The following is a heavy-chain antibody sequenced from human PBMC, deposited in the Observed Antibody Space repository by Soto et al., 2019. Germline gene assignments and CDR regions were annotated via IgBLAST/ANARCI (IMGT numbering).Heavy chain of an antibody. Sequence: GGSLRLSCAASGFTFSSYAMSWVRQAPGKGLEWVSAISGSGGSTYYADSVKGRFTISRDNSKNTLYLQMNSLRAEDTAVYYCAKTGGVVVPAAPTFDYWGQGTLVTVSS. CDR2: ISGSGGST. CDR3: AKTGGVVVPAAPTFDY. J-gene: IGHJ4*02. CDR1: GFTFSSYA. V-gene: IGHV3-23*01. D-gene: IGHD2-2*01.